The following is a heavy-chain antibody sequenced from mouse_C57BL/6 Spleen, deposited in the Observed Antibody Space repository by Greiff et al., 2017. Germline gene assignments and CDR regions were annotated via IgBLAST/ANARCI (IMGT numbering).Heavy chain of an antibody. CDR1: GYAFSSSW. CDR3: ASYYYYGSSYDY. V-gene: IGHV1-82*01. J-gene: IGHJ2*01. D-gene: IGHD1-1*01. Sequence: VQVVESGPELVKPGASVKISCKASGYAFSSSWMNWVKQRPGKGLEWIGRIYPGDGDTNYNGKFKGKATLTADKSSSTAYMQLSSLTSEDSAVYFCASYYYYGSSYDYWGQGTTLTVSS. CDR2: IYPGDGDT.